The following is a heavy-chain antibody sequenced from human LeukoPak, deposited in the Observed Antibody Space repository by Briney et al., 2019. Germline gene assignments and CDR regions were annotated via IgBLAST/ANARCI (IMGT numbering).Heavy chain of an antibody. CDR3: AKDSGGVLLWFGEPIDY. V-gene: IGHV3-30*02. Sequence: PGGSLSLSCAPSIFTFCIYGTHGVPQAPGKGGEWVAFIRYDGSNKYYADSVKGRFTISRDNSKNTLYLQMNSLRAEDTAVYYCAKDSGGVLLWFGEPIDYWGEGTLVTVSS. CDR2: IRYDGSNK. J-gene: IGHJ4*02. CDR1: IFTFCIYG. D-gene: IGHD3-10*01.